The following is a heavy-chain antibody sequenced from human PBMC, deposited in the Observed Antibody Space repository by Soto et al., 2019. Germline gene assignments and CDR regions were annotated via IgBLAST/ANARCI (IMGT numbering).Heavy chain of an antibody. CDR3: ARDGNYYASSGVGP. CDR2: IYYSGST. Sequence: SETLSLTCTVSGGSISSYYWSWIRQPPGKGLEWIGYIYYSGSTNYNPSLKSRVTISVDTSKNQLSLKLSSVTAADTAVYYCARDGNYYASSGVGPWGQETLVTISS. D-gene: IGHD3-22*01. J-gene: IGHJ5*02. CDR1: GGSISSYY. V-gene: IGHV4-59*12.